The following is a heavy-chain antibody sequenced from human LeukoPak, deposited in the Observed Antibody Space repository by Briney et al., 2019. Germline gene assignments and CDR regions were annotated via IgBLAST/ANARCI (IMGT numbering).Heavy chain of an antibody. D-gene: IGHD3-16*01. CDR2: ITSSSSTM. CDR3: ALHVDTNAYSKIAQIYFQQ. CDR1: GFTFSTYS. V-gene: IGHV3-48*01. J-gene: IGHJ1*01. Sequence: GGSLRLSCAASGFTFSTYSMNWVRQAPGKGLEWVSYITSSSSTMFYADSVKGRFTISRDRSSNTLFLQMKNLRAEDTAIYYCALHVDTNAYSKIAQIYFQQWGQGTRVTVSS.